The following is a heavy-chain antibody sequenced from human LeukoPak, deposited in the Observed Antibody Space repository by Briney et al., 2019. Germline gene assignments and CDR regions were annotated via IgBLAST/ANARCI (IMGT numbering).Heavy chain of an antibody. D-gene: IGHD3-16*01. CDR2: ISSSSSYI. J-gene: IGHJ4*02. CDR1: GFTFSSYS. Sequence: GGSLRLSCAASGFTFSSYSMNWVRQAPGKGLECVSSISSSSSYIYYADSVKGRFTISRDNAKNSLYLQMNSLRAEDTAVYYCARVRRQGDGYFDYWGQGTLVTVSS. V-gene: IGHV3-21*01. CDR3: ARVRRQGDGYFDY.